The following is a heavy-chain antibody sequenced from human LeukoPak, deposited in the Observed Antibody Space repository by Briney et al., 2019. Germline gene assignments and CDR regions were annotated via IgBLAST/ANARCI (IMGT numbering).Heavy chain of an antibody. CDR3: ARVGSNQWLDY. D-gene: IGHD6-19*01. J-gene: IGHJ4*02. V-gene: IGHV3-48*01. Sequence: GGSLPLSCPASVFTLRSYSMNWVGQAPGKGREWVSYISGGSSTIYNAGSVKGRFTISRDNAKNLLYLLMDTLRAEDTAVYYCARVGSNQWLDYWGQGTLVTVSS. CDR1: VFTLRSYS. CDR2: ISGGSSTI.